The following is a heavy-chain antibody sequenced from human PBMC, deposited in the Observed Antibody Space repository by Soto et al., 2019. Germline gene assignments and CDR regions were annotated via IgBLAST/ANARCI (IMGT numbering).Heavy chain of an antibody. CDR3: AREEYTYSPGFPRYLNWFDP. D-gene: IGHD6-6*01. J-gene: IGHJ5*02. CDR1: GGSFSGYF. CDR2: INHSGST. V-gene: IGHV4-34*01. Sequence: SETLSLTCAVYGGSFSGYFWSWIRQPPGKGLEWIGEINHSGSTNYNPSLKSRVTISVDTSKNQFSLKLSSVTAADTAVYYCAREEYTYSPGFPRYLNWFDPWGQGTLVTVSS.